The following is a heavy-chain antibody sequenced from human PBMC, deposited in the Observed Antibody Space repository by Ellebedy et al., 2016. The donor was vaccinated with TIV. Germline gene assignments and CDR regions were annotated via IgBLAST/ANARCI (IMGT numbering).Heavy chain of an antibody. Sequence: PGGSLRLSCATSGFTFDNFAMRWFRQAPGKGLEWVSGIVGSGAQKYADSVKGRFTISRDNSKRTVDLQMNSLRAEDTAVYFCAKDRTPGDGYWVFDNWGQGTLVSVSS. CDR3: AKDRTPGDGYWVFDN. D-gene: IGHD5-18*01. CDR1: GFTFDNFA. V-gene: IGHV3-23*01. J-gene: IGHJ4*02. CDR2: IVGSGA.